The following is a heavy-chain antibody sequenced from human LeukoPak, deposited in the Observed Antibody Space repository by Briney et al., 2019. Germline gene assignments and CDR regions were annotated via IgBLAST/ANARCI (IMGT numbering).Heavy chain of an antibody. V-gene: IGHV3-23*01. J-gene: IGHJ3*02. CDR3: AKDLPYYYDSSGSGDAFDI. CDR1: GFIFSNYG. D-gene: IGHD3-22*01. Sequence: GGSLRLSGAASGFIFSNYGMNWVRQAPWKGLDWVSSISGSGSSTYYAESVKGRVTISRDNSQNTLYLQMNSLRAEDTAIYYCAKDLPYYYDSSGSGDAFDIWGRGTMVTVST. CDR2: ISGSGSST.